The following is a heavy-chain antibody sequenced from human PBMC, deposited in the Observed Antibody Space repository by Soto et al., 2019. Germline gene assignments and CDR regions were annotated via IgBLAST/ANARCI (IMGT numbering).Heavy chain of an antibody. CDR3: AREKPMLGSGYSAFEI. V-gene: IGHV3-7*01. CDR1: GFTFSSYW. Sequence: GGSLRLSCAASGFTFSSYWMSWVRQAPGKGLEWVANIKQDGSEKYYVDSVKGRFTISRDNAKNSLYLQMNSLRAEDTAVYYCAREKPMLGSGYSAFEIWGQGTMVTVSS. D-gene: IGHD3-22*01. J-gene: IGHJ3*02. CDR2: IKQDGSEK.